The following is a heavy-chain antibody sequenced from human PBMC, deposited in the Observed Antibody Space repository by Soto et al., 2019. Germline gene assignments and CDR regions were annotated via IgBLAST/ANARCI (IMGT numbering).Heavy chain of an antibody. Sequence: QITLKESGPTLVKPTQTLTLTCTFSGVSLSTSGAGVAWIRQTPGKALDWLALICWDDDKRYSPSLKSRLTITKDTSKKQVVLKQTNMDPVDTATYSSAHRDYDSYRRSFDYWGQGTLGTVSS. D-gene: IGHD3-16*01. CDR1: GVSLSTSGAG. V-gene: IGHV2-5*02. J-gene: IGHJ4*02. CDR2: ICWDDDK. CDR3: AHRDYDSYRRSFDY.